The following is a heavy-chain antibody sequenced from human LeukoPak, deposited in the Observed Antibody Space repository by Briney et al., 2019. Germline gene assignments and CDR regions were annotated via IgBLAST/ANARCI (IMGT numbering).Heavy chain of an antibody. V-gene: IGHV1-2*02. CDR1: GYTFTGYY. CDR3: AGEELEQWLVPLDY. CDR2: INPNSGGT. Sequence: ASVKVSCKASGYTFTGYYMHWVRQAPGQGLEWMGWINPNSGGTNYAQKFQGRVTMTRDTSISTAYMELSRLRSDDTAVYYCAGEELEQWLVPLDYWGQGTLVTVSS. D-gene: IGHD6-19*01. J-gene: IGHJ4*02.